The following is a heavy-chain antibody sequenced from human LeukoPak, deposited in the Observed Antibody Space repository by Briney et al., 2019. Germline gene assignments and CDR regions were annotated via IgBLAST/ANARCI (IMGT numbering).Heavy chain of an antibody. CDR2: ISGSGSTI. V-gene: IGHV3-11*01. CDR1: GFTFSDNY. CDR3: ARERDGYRGLDS. J-gene: IGHJ4*02. D-gene: IGHD5-24*01. Sequence: GGSLRLSCAASGFTFSDNYMSWIRQAPGKGLEWVSNISGSGSTIYYVEPVKGRFTISRDNAKNSLYLQMNSLRAEDTAVYYCARERDGYRGLDSWGQGTLVTVSS.